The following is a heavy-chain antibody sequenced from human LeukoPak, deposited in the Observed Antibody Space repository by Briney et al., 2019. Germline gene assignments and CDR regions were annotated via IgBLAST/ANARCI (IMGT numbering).Heavy chain of an antibody. D-gene: IGHD4-17*01. CDR3: ARSYLTTTVTEFDY. J-gene: IGHJ4*02. CDR1: GGSISSRNYY. V-gene: IGHV4-39*07. Sequence: PSETLSLTCTVSGGSISSRNYYWGWIRQPPGKGLEWIGSIYYSGNTYYNPSLKSRVTISVDTSKNQFSLKLSSVTAADTAVYYCARSYLTTTVTEFDYWGQGTLVTVSS. CDR2: IYYSGNT.